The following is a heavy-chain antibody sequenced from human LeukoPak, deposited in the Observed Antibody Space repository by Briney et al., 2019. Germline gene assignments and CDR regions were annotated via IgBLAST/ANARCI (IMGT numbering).Heavy chain of an antibody. J-gene: IGHJ5*02. CDR3: AKNLIRGATNWFDP. CDR1: GFTLRSYA. Sequence: GGSLGLSCEVSGFTLRSYAMSWVRQAPGKGLEWVSVISGSTGGTHFADSVKGRFTISRDNSKNTLYLQMSSLRAEDTAVYYCAKNLIRGATNWFDPWGQGTLVTVSS. V-gene: IGHV3-23*01. D-gene: IGHD3-10*01. CDR2: ISGSTGGT.